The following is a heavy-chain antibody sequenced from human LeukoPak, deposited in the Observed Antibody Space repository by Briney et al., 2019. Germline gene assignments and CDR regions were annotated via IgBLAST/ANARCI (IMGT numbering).Heavy chain of an antibody. J-gene: IGHJ4*02. CDR1: GGTFSSYA. Sequence: GASVKVSCKASGGTFSSYAISWVRQAPGQGLEWMGGIIPIFGTANYAQKFQGRVTITADESTSTAYMELSSLRSEDTAVYYCARGGYCSSTSCSARKFDYWGQGTLVTVSS. CDR2: IIPIFGTA. D-gene: IGHD2-2*01. V-gene: IGHV1-69*13. CDR3: ARGGYCSSTSCSARKFDY.